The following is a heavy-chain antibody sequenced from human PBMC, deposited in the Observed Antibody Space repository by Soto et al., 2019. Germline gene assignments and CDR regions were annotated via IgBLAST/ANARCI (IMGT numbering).Heavy chain of an antibody. Sequence: QVQLVQSGAEVKKPGSSVNVSCKASGGTFSSYAISWVRQAPGQGLEWMGGIIPIFGTANYAQKFQGRVKITADESTSTAYMELSSLRSEDTAVYYCARGGGYCSGGSCYRGGNWFDPWGQGTLVTVSS. J-gene: IGHJ5*02. D-gene: IGHD2-15*01. CDR3: ARGGGYCSGGSCYRGGNWFDP. V-gene: IGHV1-69*01. CDR2: IIPIFGTA. CDR1: GGTFSSYA.